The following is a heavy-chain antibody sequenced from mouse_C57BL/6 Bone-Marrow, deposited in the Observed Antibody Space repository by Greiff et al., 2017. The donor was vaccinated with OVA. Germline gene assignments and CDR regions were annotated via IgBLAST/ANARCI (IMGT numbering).Heavy chain of an antibody. CDR2: IDPSDSYT. D-gene: IGHD2-1*01. J-gene: IGHJ2*01. CDR1: GYTFTSYW. CDR3: ARNGNYDV. Sequence: QVQLQQPGAELVRPGTSVKLSCKASGYTFTSYWMHWVKQRPGQGLEWIGVIDPSDSYTNYNQKLKGKATLTVDTSSSTDDMQLSSLKTENSAVYYCARNGNYDVWGKGTTLTVSS. V-gene: IGHV1-59*01.